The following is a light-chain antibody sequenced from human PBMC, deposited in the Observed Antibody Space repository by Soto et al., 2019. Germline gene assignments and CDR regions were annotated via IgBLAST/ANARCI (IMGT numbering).Light chain of an antibody. V-gene: IGKV1-5*01. CDR1: QSVTSR. J-gene: IGKJ4*01. Sequence: DIQMTQSPSTLSASVGDRVTITCRASQSVTSRLAWYQQKPGKAPKLLIYGASNLESGVPSRFSGSGSGTEFTLTISRLQPDDFATYYCQQYNSYSLTFGGGTKVDIK. CDR2: GAS. CDR3: QQYNSYSLT.